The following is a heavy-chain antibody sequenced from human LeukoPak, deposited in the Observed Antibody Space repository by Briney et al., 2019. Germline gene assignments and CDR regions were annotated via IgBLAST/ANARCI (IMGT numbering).Heavy chain of an antibody. J-gene: IGHJ5*02. CDR3: AREGPYSGYDP. Sequence: GGSLRPSCVASGFTVSSNYMSWVRQAPGKGLEWVSVIYSGGSTYYADSVKGRFTISRDNSKNTLYLQMNSLRAEDTAVYYCAREGPYSGYDPWGQGTLVTVSS. CDR2: IYSGGST. D-gene: IGHD5-12*01. V-gene: IGHV3-53*01. CDR1: GFTVSSNY.